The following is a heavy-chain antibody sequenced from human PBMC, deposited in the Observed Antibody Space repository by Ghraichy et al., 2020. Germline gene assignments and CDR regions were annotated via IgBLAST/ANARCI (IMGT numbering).Heavy chain of an antibody. CDR3: ARDFFDGVSPSGY. D-gene: IGHD3-10*01. V-gene: IGHV3-7*01. CDR1: GFTFSSYW. J-gene: IGHJ4*02. CDR2: IKQDGSEK. Sequence: GGSLRLSCAASGFTFSSYWMSWVRQAPGKGLEWVANIKQDGSEKYYVDSVKGRFTISRDNAKNSLYLQMNSLRAEDTAVYYCARDFFDGVSPSGYWGQGTLVTVSS.